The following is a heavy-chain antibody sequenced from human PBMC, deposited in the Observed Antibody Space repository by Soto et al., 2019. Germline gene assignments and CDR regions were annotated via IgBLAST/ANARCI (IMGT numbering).Heavy chain of an antibody. CDR1: GYTFTSYG. D-gene: IGHD2-2*01. Sequence: ASVKVSCKASGYTFTSYGISWVRQAPGQGLGWMGRISAYNGNTNYAQKLQGRVTMTTDTSTSTAYMELRSLRSDDTAVYYCAVIGYCSSTSCREYYFDYWGQGTMVTGSS. CDR3: AVIGYCSSTSCREYYFDY. J-gene: IGHJ4*02. V-gene: IGHV1-18*01. CDR2: ISAYNGNT.